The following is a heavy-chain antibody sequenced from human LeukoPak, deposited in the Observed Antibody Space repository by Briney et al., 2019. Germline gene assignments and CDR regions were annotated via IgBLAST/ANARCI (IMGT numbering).Heavy chain of an antibody. J-gene: IGHJ4*02. CDR3: ASDIVVVPAKPLVDY. D-gene: IGHD2-2*01. V-gene: IGHV3-30*03. CDR2: ISYDGSNK. Sequence: GGSLRLSCAASGFTFSSYGMHWVRQAPGKGLEGVAVISYDGSNKYYADSVKGRFTISRDNSKNTLYLQMNSLRAEDTAVYYCASDIVVVPAKPLVDYWGQGTLVTVSS. CDR1: GFTFSSYG.